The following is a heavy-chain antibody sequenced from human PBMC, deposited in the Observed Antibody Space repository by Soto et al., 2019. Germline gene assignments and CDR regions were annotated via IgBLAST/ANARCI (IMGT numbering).Heavy chain of an antibody. V-gene: IGHV3-21*01. CDR2: ISPSISHI. J-gene: IGHJ6*02. Sequence: EVHLVESGGGLVKPGGSLRLSCAVSGFTFSSCTMNLVRQAPGKGLEWVSSISPSISHIYYADSVKGRFTIYRDNAKKSLFLQMDSLRAEDTDVYYCSVCSGGACHPSYGMDVWGQGTTVTVS. D-gene: IGHD2-15*01. CDR3: SVCSGGACHPSYGMDV. CDR1: GFTFSSCT.